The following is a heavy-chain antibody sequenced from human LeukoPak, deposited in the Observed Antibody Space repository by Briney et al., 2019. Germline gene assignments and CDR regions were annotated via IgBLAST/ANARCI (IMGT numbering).Heavy chain of an antibody. V-gene: IGHV3-30*18. J-gene: IGHJ4*02. CDR1: GFTFSNYG. D-gene: IGHD4-17*01. CDR2: ISYDGSDK. Sequence: AGGSLRLSWAASGFTFSNYGMHWVRQAPDKGLEWVAVISYDGSDKYFADSMKGRFTISRDNSKNMLYLQMNSLKAEDTAVYYCANFYGDYLSPTDWGQGTLVTVSS. CDR3: ANFYGDYLSPTD.